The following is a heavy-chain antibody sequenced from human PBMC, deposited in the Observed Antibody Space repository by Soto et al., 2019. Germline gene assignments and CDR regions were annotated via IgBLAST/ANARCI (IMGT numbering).Heavy chain of an antibody. J-gene: IGHJ5*02. Sequence: QVKLVQSGAEVKKPGSSVKVSCEASGGTFSTYTITWVRQAPGQGLEWMGRIIPIIGIINYAQKFQGRVTISADKFTGTAYMELTGLRSDYTAVYYCAGDPDSHYNDSHATSYPWGQGTLVTVSS. CDR2: IIPIIGII. CDR3: AGDPDSHYNDSHATSYP. V-gene: IGHV1-69*08. CDR1: GGTFSTYT. D-gene: IGHD4-4*01.